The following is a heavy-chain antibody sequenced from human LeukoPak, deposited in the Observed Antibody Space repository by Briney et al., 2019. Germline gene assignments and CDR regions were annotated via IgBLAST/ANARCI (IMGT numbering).Heavy chain of an antibody. J-gene: IGHJ4*02. D-gene: IGHD4-17*01. V-gene: IGHV3-49*03. CDR2: IRSKAYGGTT. CDR1: GFTLGVYA. Sequence: GGPLRLPCTACGFTLGVYAMSWFRQAPGKGLEGVGFIRSKAYGGTTEYAAAVKHRFTISRDDSKSIAYLHMNSLKTEDTAVYYCTRDREYGDCYFDYWGQGTLVTVSS. CDR3: TRDREYGDCYFDY.